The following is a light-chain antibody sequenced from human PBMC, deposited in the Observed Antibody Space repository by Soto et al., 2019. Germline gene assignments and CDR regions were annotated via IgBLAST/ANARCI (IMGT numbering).Light chain of an antibody. J-gene: IGKJ4*01. CDR2: DAS. V-gene: IGKV1-13*02. Sequence: AIQLTQSPSSLSASVGDRVTITCPASQGISSALAWYQQKPGKAPKLLIYDASSLESGVPSRFSGSGSGTEFTRTISSLQPEDFAASYCQQFNSYLLTFGGGTKVDIK. CDR1: QGISSA. CDR3: QQFNSYLLT.